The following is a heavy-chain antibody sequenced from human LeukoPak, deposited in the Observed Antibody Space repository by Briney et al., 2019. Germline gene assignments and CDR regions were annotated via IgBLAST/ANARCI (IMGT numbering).Heavy chain of an antibody. V-gene: IGHV3-23*01. CDR2: ISGSGGST. Sequence: PGGSLRLSCAASGFTFSSYAMSWVRQAPGKGLEWVSAISGSGGSTYYADSVKGRFTISRDNSKNTLYLQMGSLRAEDMAVYYCARGRGYYGDYFDYWGQGTLVTVSS. CDR3: ARGRGYYGDYFDY. J-gene: IGHJ4*02. D-gene: IGHD1-26*01. CDR1: GFTFSSYA.